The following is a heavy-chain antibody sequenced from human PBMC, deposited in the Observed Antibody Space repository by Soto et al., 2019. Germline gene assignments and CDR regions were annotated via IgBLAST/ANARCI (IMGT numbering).Heavy chain of an antibody. Sequence: PGGSLRLSCAASGFTFSSYSMNWVRQAPGKGLEWVPYISSSSSTIYYADSVKGRFTISRDNAKNSLYLQMNSLRAEDKAVYYCARDAWTGDAFDIWGQGTMVTVSS. D-gene: IGHD1-1*01. CDR1: GFTFSSYS. J-gene: IGHJ3*02. V-gene: IGHV3-48*01. CDR2: ISSSSSTI. CDR3: ARDAWTGDAFDI.